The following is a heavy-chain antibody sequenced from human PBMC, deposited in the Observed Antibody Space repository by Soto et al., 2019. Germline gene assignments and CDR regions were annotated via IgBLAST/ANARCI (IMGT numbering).Heavy chain of an antibody. CDR3: ARGDSSTADYYYYYGMDV. CDR2: IWYDGSNK. Sequence: GGSLRLSCAASGFTFSSYGMHWVRQAPGKGLEWVAVIWYDGSNKYYADSVKGRFTISRDNSKNTLYLQMNSLRAEDTAVYYCARGDSSTADYYYYYGMDVWGQGTTVTVSS. CDR1: GFTFSSYG. D-gene: IGHD6-13*01. J-gene: IGHJ6*02. V-gene: IGHV3-33*01.